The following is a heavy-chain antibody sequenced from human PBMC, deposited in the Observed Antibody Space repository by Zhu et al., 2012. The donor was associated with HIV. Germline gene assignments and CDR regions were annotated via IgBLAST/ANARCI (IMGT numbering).Heavy chain of an antibody. D-gene: IGHD3-9*01. CDR3: ARSAQYFDWLSPSVPTYYYYIDV. CDR2: IYYSGST. J-gene: IGHJ6*03. Sequence: QVQLQESGPGLVKPSETLSLICSVTGDSIGTYYWNWIRQSPGKGLEWIGHIYYSGSTTYNPALKTRATMSVDTSKNQFSLRLTSLTAADTAVYYCARSAQYFDWLSPSVPTYYYYIDVWGEGTTVTISS. CDR1: GDSIGTYY. V-gene: IGHV4-59*01.